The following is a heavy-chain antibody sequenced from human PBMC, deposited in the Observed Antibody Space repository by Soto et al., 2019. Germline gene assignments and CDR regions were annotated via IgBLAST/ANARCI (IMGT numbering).Heavy chain of an antibody. J-gene: IGHJ4*02. Sequence: VQLVQSGNVVQKPGSSVKVSCKTSGYTFSSYGIIWVRQAPGQGLEWMGWISGYNGNADYVQRFRCRVNMTTDTSTTTVFMELRDVRSDDTALYFCAREGWLGELLYWGQGSLVTVS. CDR1: GYTFSSYG. D-gene: IGHD3-10*01. V-gene: IGHV1-18*01. CDR3: AREGWLGELLY. CDR2: ISGYNGNA.